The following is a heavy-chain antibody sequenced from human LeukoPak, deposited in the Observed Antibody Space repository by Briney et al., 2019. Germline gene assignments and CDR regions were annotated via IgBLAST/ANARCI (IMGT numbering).Heavy chain of an antibody. D-gene: IGHD4-17*01. CDR2: ISYDGSNK. V-gene: IGHV3-30*04. CDR1: GFTFSSYA. J-gene: IGHJ4*02. CDR3: ARGGIYGDYEEPLDY. Sequence: GGPLRLSCAASGFTFSSYAMHWVRQAPGKGLEWVAVISYDGSNKYYADSVKGRFTISRDNSKNTLYLQMNSLRAEDTAVYYCARGGIYGDYEEPLDYWGQGTLVTVSS.